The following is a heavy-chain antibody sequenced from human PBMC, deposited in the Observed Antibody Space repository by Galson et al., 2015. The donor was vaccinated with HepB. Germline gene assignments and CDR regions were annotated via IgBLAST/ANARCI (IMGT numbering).Heavy chain of an antibody. CDR2: TYYRSKWHI. Sequence: CAISGDSVSSTTTSWNWIRQSPSRGLEWLGRTYYRSKWHIDYAVSVKSRLTITPDTSKNQFSLQLNSVTPEDTAVYYCTRNLTPWGQGILVTVSS. J-gene: IGHJ5*02. CDR1: GDSVSSTTTS. V-gene: IGHV6-1*01. CDR3: TRNLTP. D-gene: IGHD3-16*01.